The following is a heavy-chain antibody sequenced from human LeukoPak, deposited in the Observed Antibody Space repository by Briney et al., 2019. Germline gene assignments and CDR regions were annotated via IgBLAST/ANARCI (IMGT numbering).Heavy chain of an antibody. J-gene: IGHJ4*02. CDR1: GGSISSYF. D-gene: IGHD6-13*01. Sequence: SSETLSPTCTVSGGSISSYFWSWIRQPPAKGLEWIGNTYTSGSTNYNPSLRSRVTISVDTSKSQFSLRLSSVTAADTAVYYCARHGGLGSSWYQGFVYWGQGALVIVSS. CDR3: ARHGGLGSSWYQGFVY. V-gene: IGHV4-4*09. CDR2: TYTSGST.